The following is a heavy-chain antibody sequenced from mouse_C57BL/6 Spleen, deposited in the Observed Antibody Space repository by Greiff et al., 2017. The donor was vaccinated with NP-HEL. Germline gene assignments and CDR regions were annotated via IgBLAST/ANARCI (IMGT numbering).Heavy chain of an antibody. Sequence: DVMLVESGGDLVKPGGSLKLSCAASGFTFSSYGMSWVRQTPDKRLEWVATISSGGSYTYYPDSVKGRFTISRDNAKNTLYLQMSSLKSEDTAMYYCARLGRRYYFDYWGQGTTLTVSS. V-gene: IGHV5-6*02. J-gene: IGHJ2*01. CDR1: GFTFSSYG. CDR3: ARLGRRYYFDY. CDR2: ISSGGSYT. D-gene: IGHD4-1*01.